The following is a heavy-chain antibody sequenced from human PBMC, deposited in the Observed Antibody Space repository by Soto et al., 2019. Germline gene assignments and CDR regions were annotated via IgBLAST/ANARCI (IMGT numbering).Heavy chain of an antibody. D-gene: IGHD3-3*01. Sequence: QVQLVQSGAEVKKPGASVKVSCKASGYTFTSYYMHWVRQAPGQGLEWMGIINPSGGSTSYAEKVQGRVTMTRDTSTSTVYMELSSLRSEDTAVYYCARGTTYYDFWSGYYPGDYWGQGTLVTVSS. V-gene: IGHV1-46*01. CDR2: INPSGGST. CDR1: GYTFTSYY. CDR3: ARGTTYYDFWSGYYPGDY. J-gene: IGHJ4*02.